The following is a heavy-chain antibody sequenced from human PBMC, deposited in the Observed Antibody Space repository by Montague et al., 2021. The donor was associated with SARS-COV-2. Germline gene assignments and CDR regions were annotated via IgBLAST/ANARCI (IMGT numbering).Heavy chain of an antibody. CDR2: FYFGGKF. V-gene: IGHV4-39*01. CDR1: GNSLSNSRYF. J-gene: IGHJ4*02. D-gene: IGHD6-19*01. Sequence: SQTLSLTCSVSGNSLSNSRYFWGWIRQPPRKGLEWIGSFYFGGKFLYNSSLESRVTISVDTSKNQFSLQLSSVTASDTAVYYCARHSGGSEMAGLDYWGQGILVTVSS. CDR3: ARHSGGSEMAGLDY.